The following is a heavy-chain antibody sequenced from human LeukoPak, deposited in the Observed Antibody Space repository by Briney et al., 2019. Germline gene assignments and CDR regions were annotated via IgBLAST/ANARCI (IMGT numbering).Heavy chain of an antibody. D-gene: IGHD6-19*01. J-gene: IGHJ4*02. Sequence: ASVRVSCKASVGTFTTYAFSWVRQAPGQGLDWMGGIIPIFGSVNYAQKYKGRVTITADEFTSTAYMELRSLRSEDTAVYYCARARPNIEGAVSAIPPGFDYWGQGTLVTVSS. V-gene: IGHV1-69*01. CDR2: IIPIFGSV. CDR3: ARARPNIEGAVSAIPPGFDY. CDR1: VGTFTTYA.